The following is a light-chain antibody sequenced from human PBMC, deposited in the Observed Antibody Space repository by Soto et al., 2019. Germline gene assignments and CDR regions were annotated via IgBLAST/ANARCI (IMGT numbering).Light chain of an antibody. CDR3: QQYGTSSLT. V-gene: IGKV3-20*01. CDR1: QSVSSTS. Sequence: DIVLTQSPGTLYLSPGERATLSCRASQSVSSTSLAWYQQRPGQAPRLLIYHVSSRANGIPDRFSGSGSGTDVSFTISTLAPEDFAVYYCQQYGTSSLTFGGGTRVEI. J-gene: IGKJ4*01. CDR2: HVS.